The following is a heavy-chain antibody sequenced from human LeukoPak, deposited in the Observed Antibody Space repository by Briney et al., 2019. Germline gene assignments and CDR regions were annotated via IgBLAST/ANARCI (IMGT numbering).Heavy chain of an antibody. CDR2: ISGSGAST. Sequence: GGSLRLSCAAPGFTFSSYGMSWVRQAPGKGLEWVSAISGSGASTYYADSVKGRFTISRDNSKNTLYLQMNSLRAEDTAVYYCAKDGGSWKYYFDYWGQGTLVTVSS. CDR1: GFTFSSYG. CDR3: AKDGGSWKYYFDY. D-gene: IGHD2-15*01. V-gene: IGHV3-23*01. J-gene: IGHJ4*02.